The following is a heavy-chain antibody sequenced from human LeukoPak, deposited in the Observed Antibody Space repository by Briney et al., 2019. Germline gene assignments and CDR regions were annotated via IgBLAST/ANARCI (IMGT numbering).Heavy chain of an antibody. V-gene: IGHV3-23*01. CDR3: AKGNTGHSSSPCDY. D-gene: IGHD4-23*01. Sequence: PGGSLRLSCAASGFTFNNYAMTWVRQAPGKGLEWVSVTSAGSTNTYYADSVKGRFTISRDDSNSILYLQMNSLRAEDTATYYCAKGNTGHSSSPCDYWGQGTLVTVSS. CDR2: TSAGSTNT. J-gene: IGHJ4*02. CDR1: GFTFNNYA.